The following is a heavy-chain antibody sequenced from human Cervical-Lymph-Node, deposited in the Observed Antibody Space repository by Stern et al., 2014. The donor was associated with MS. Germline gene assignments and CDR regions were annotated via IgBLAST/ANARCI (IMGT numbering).Heavy chain of an antibody. CDR3: ARDQELELPRWGYYYYGMDV. V-gene: IGHV3-21*01. CDR1: GFTFSSYS. D-gene: IGHD1-7*01. Sequence: EDQLVESGGGLVKPGGSLRLSCAASGFTFSSYSMNWVRQAPGKGLEWVSSISSSSSYIYYADSVKGRFTISRDNAKNSLYLQMNSLRAEDTAVYYCARDQELELPRWGYYYYGMDVWGQGTTVTVSS. J-gene: IGHJ6*02. CDR2: ISSSSSYI.